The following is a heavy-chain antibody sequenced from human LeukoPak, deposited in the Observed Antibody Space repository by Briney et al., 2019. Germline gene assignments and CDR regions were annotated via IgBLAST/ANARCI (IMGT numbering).Heavy chain of an antibody. D-gene: IGHD3-3*01. Sequence: GRSLRLSCAASGFTFSSYGMHWVRQAPGKGLEWVAVISYDGSNKYYADSVKGRFTISRDNSKNTLYLQMNSLRAEDTAVHYCAKDEAGYYDFWSGYYRYYYYGMDVWGQGTTVTVSS. V-gene: IGHV3-30*18. CDR3: AKDEAGYYDFWSGYYRYYYYGMDV. J-gene: IGHJ6*02. CDR1: GFTFSSYG. CDR2: ISYDGSNK.